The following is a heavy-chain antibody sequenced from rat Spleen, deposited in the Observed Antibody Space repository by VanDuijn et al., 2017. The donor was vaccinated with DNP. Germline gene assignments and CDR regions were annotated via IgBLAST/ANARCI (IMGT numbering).Heavy chain of an antibody. CDR2: MWSGGTT. CDR3: TQLGY. Sequence: EVQLKESGPGLVQPSQTLSLTCTVSGFSLTDYSVHWVRQPPGKGLEWMGVMWSGGTTDYDPALKSRLSISRDTSKSQVFLKMNSLQSEDTAIYFCTQLGYWGQGVMVTVSS. J-gene: IGHJ2*01. D-gene: IGHD1-3*01. CDR1: GFSLTDYS. V-gene: IGHV2S63*01.